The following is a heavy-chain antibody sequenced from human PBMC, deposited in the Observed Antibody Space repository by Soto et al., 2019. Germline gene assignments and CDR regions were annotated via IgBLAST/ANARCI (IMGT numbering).Heavy chain of an antibody. V-gene: IGHV4-59*08. Sequence: QVQLQESGPGMVKPSETLSLTCTVSSDPTSTHTWGWIRQTPGKGLEWIGYIYETGGTAYNPSLTGRVTISLDRSTTELALKLSSATAADTAMYHCVRQGIGPLHGLVDVWGRGTTVIVSS. CDR2: IYETGGT. CDR1: SDPTSTHT. J-gene: IGHJ6*02. CDR3: VRQGIGPLHGLVDV. D-gene: IGHD3-10*01.